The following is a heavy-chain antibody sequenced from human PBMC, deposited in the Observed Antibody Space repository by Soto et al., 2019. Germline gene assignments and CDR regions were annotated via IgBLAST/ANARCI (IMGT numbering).Heavy chain of an antibody. CDR3: ARAGTTWARAPFDY. CDR1: GGTFSSYA. V-gene: IGHV1-69*01. J-gene: IGHJ4*02. CDR2: IIPIFGTA. Sequence: QVQLVQSGAEVKKPGSSVKVSCKASGGTFSSYAISWVQQAPGQGLEWMGGIIPIFGTANYAQKFQGRVTITADESTSTAYMELSSLRSEDTAVYYCARAGTTWARAPFDYWGQGTLVTVSS. D-gene: IGHD1-7*01.